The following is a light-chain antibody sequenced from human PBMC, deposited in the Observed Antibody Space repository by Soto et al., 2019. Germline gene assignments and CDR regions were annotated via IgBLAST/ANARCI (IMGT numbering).Light chain of an antibody. CDR1: LTVSNN. CDR3: QQYNNWPPGAT. Sequence: DIVMTQSPATLSVSPGERATLSCRASLTVSNNLAWYQQKPGQAPRLLIYYASTSATGIPDRFSGSGSVKDFTLTISSVQSEDVAVYYCQQYNNWPPGATFGPGTRVDIK. J-gene: IGKJ3*01. CDR2: YAS. V-gene: IGKV3-15*01.